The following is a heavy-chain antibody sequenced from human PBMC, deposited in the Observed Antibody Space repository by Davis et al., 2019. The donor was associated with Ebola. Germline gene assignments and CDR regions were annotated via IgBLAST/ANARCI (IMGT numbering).Heavy chain of an antibody. Sequence: GESLKISCAASGFTFSSYAMSWVRQAPGKGLEWVSAISGSGGSTYYADSVKGRFTISRDNSKNTLYLQMNSLRAEDTAVYYCARERERDLGYCSSTSCYSTLDPWGQGTLVTVSS. V-gene: IGHV3-23*01. CDR3: ARERERDLGYCSSTSCYSTLDP. D-gene: IGHD2-2*01. CDR2: ISGSGGST. CDR1: GFTFSSYA. J-gene: IGHJ5*02.